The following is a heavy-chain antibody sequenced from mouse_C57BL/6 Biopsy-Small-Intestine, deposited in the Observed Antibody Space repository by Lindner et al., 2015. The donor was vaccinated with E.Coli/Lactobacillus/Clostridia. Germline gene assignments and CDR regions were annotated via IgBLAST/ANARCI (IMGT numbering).Heavy chain of an antibody. V-gene: IGHV1-63*01. J-gene: IGHJ2*02. CDR2: IYPGGCYT. Sequence: VQLQESGAELVRPGTSVKMSCKASGYNFAKYWIGWAKQRPGHGLEWIGIIYPGGCYTNYNEKFKGKATLSADESSSLVYMQFSSLTSEDSATYYCARENYGTYYFDYWGQGTSLTVSS. CDR1: GYNFAKYW. CDR3: ARENYGTYYFDY. D-gene: IGHD1-1*01.